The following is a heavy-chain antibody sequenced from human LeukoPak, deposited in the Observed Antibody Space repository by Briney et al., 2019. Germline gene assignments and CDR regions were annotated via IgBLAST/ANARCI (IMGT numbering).Heavy chain of an antibody. Sequence: PSETLSLTCTVSGGSISSSSYYWGWIRQPPGEGLEWIGSIYYSGSTYYNPSLKSRVTISVDTSKNQFSLKLSSVTAADTAVYYCARERETTGWFDPWGQGTLVTVSS. J-gene: IGHJ5*02. CDR1: GGSISSSSYY. CDR3: ARERETTGWFDP. D-gene: IGHD1/OR15-1a*01. V-gene: IGHV4-39*07. CDR2: IYYSGST.